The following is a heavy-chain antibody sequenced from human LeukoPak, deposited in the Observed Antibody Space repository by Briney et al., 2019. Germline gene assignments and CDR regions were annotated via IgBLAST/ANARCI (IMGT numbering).Heavy chain of an antibody. CDR3: AKRVTTVEPSVVDV. D-gene: IGHD4-23*01. J-gene: IGHJ6*02. V-gene: IGHV3-7*03. CDR2: IKQDGSKK. CDR1: GFPFSSYW. Sequence: GGSLRLSCVASGFPFSSYWMTWVRQAPGKGLEWVANIKQDGSKKSYVDSVKGRFTISRDNSKNTLYLQMNSLRVEDTAVYYCAKRVTTVEPSVVDVWGQGTAVTVSS.